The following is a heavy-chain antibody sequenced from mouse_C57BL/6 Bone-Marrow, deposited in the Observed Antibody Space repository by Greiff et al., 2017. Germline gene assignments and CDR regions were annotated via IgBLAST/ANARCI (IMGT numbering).Heavy chain of an antibody. J-gene: IGHJ4*01. CDR2: IRLKSDNYAT. V-gene: IGHV6-3*01. CDR3: TLPYTVVAYYAMDY. CDR1: GFTFSNYW. D-gene: IGHD1-1*01. Sequence: EVMLVESGGGLVQPGGSMKLSCVASGFTFSNYWMNWVRQSPEKGLEWVAQIRLKSDNYATHYAESVKGRFTISRDDSKSSVYLQMNNLRAEDTGIYYCTLPYTVVAYYAMDYWGQGTSVTVSS.